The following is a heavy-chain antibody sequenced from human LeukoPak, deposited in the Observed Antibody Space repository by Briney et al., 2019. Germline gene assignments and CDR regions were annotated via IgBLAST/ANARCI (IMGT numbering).Heavy chain of an antibody. D-gene: IGHD6-13*01. CDR2: INYSGSS. V-gene: IGHV4-34*01. CDR3: ARGTYLHRRSSLSWYDY. J-gene: IGHJ4*02. Sequence: SEALSQTFLCCVGSFSGYHWSWMRQPLSRGGEGIGEINYSGSSNYNPALKSRVTISVDTSKNQFSLKLSSVTAADTAVYYCARGTYLHRRSSLSWYDYWGQGSLVTVSS. CDR1: VGSFSGYH.